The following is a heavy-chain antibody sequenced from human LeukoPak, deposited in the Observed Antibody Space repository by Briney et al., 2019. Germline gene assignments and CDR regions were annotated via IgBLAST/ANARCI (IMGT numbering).Heavy chain of an antibody. CDR2: IYYSGST. Sequence: SETLSLTCTVSGGSISSYYWSWIRQPPGKGLEWIGYIYYSGSTNYNPSLKSRVTISVDTSKNQFSLKLSSVTAADTGVYYCATHPPPTYYDILTGIHSGMDVWGQGTTVTVSS. D-gene: IGHD3-9*01. J-gene: IGHJ6*02. V-gene: IGHV4-59*08. CDR3: ATHPPPTYYDILTGIHSGMDV. CDR1: GGSISSYY.